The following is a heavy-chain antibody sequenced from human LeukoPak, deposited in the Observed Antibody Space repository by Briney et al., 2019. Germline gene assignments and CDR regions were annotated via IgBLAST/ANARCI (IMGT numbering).Heavy chain of an antibody. J-gene: IGHJ6*02. D-gene: IGHD3-10*01. CDR2: ISSSSSTI. Sequence: PGGSLRLSCAASGFTFSSYEMNWVRQAPGKGLEWVSYISSSSSTIYYADSVKGRFTISRDNAKNSLYLQMNSLRAEDTAVYYCARDGYFYGSGSHYYYYYGMDVWGQGTTVTVSS. CDR1: GFTFSSYE. CDR3: ARDGYFYGSGSHYYYYYGMDV. V-gene: IGHV3-48*03.